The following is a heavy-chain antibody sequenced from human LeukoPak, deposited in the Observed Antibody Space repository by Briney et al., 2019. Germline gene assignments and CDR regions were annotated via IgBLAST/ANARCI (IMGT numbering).Heavy chain of an antibody. V-gene: IGHV3-23*01. CDR3: AREYHHSSGYLDY. D-gene: IGHD3-22*01. Sequence: GGSLRLSCAASGFTFRRYGMTWVRQAPGKGLDWVSSVSDSGRNTYYADSVKGRFTISRDNSRNTLYLQMNSLRAEDTAVYYCAREYHHSSGYLDYWGQGTLVTVSS. CDR1: GFTFRRYG. J-gene: IGHJ4*02. CDR2: VSDSGRNT.